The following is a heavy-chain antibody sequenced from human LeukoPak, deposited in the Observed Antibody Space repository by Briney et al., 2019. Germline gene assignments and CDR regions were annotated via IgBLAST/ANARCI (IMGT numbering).Heavy chain of an antibody. CDR3: ARELDSSGYLDY. CDR2: INSDGSST. J-gene: IGHJ4*02. V-gene: IGHV3-74*01. Sequence: GGSLRLSCAASGFTFTTYWMHWVRQAPGKGLVWVSRINSDGSSTNYADSVKGRFTISRDNAKNSLYLQMNSLRAEDTAVYYCARELDSSGYLDYWGQGTLVTVSS. D-gene: IGHD3-22*01. CDR1: GFTFTTYW.